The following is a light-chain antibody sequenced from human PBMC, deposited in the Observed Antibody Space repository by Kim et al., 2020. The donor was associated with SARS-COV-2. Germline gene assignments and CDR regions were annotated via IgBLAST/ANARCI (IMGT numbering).Light chain of an antibody. Sequence: SYELTQPPSVSVSPGQTASITCSGDKLGDKYASWYQQKPGQSPVVVIYQDNKRPSGIPERFSGSSSGNTATLTISETQAMDEADYYCQAWDSNTVVFGGGTQLNVL. V-gene: IGLV3-1*01. CDR2: QDN. CDR1: KLGDKY. CDR3: QAWDSNTVV. J-gene: IGLJ2*01.